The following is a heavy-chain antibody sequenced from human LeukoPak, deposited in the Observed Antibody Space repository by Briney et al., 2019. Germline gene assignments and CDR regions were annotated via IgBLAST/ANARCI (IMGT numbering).Heavy chain of an antibody. CDR2: IIPIFGTA. CDR3: ASYLISSTKYYYYGMDV. CDR1: GGTFSSYA. J-gene: IGHJ6*02. Sequence: SVKVSCKASGGTFSSYAISWVRQAPGQGLEWMGGIIPIFGTANYAQKFQGRVTITADESTSTAYMELSSLRSEDTAVYYCASYLISSTKYYYYGMDVWGQGTTVTVSS. D-gene: IGHD1-14*01. V-gene: IGHV1-69*13.